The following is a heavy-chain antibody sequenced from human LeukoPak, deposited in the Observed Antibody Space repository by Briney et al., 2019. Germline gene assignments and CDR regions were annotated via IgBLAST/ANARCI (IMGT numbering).Heavy chain of an antibody. D-gene: IGHD6-13*01. V-gene: IGHV4-59*01. CDR1: GGSISSYY. CDR2: IYYSGST. CDR3: ARVPAAAGLNYYYYYGMDV. Sequence: SETLSLTCTVSGGSISSYYWSWIRQPPGKGLEWIGYIYYSGSTNYNPSLKSRVTISVDTSKNQLSLKLSSVTAADTAVYYCARVPAAAGLNYYYYYGMDVWGQGTTVTVSS. J-gene: IGHJ6*02.